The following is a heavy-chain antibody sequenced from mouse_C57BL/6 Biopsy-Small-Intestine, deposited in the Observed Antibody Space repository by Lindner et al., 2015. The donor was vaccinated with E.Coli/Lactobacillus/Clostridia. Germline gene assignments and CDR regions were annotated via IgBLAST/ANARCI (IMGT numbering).Heavy chain of an antibody. CDR3: VGSAYFYLDY. V-gene: IGHV1-59*01. Sequence: SVKVSCKASAYSSISDYMYWVRQAPGQGLEWLGLINISGGDTTSPQRFRGRLTMTRDTSTNTVYMELSSLKSEDTAVYYCVGSAYFYLDYWGQGTLVTVSS. CDR2: INISGGDT. CDR1: AYSSISDY. D-gene: IGHD1-1*02. J-gene: IGHJ4*01.